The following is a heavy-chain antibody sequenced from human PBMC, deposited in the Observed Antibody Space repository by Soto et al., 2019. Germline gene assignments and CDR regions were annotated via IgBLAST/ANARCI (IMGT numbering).Heavy chain of an antibody. CDR2: ITETGGDT. J-gene: IGHJ6*02. Sequence: GGSLRLSCAASGFTFSNFVMRWVRQTPGKGLEWVSTITETGGDTYYTDSVKGRFTISRDNSKNTLYLQMSSLRAEDTALYYCPKASSDRHHMDVWGQGTTVTVSS. CDR1: GFTFSNFV. V-gene: IGHV3-23*01. CDR3: PKASSDRHHMDV.